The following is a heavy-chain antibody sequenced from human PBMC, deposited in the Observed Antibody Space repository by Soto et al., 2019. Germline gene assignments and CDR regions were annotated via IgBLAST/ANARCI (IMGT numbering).Heavy chain of an antibody. J-gene: IGHJ3*01. CDR3: ASPRDYCVSTSNCFIALAL. CDR1: GFAFGDYI. V-gene: IGHV3-21*01. Sequence: GGSLRLSCAASGFAFGDYIMNWVRQAPGRGLEWVASISHSGTYIFYADSVKGRFAISRDNAEGSLFLQMSSLRVEDTAIYYCASPRDYCVSTSNCFIALALWGQGTRVTVSS. D-gene: IGHD2-2*01. CDR2: ISHSGTYI.